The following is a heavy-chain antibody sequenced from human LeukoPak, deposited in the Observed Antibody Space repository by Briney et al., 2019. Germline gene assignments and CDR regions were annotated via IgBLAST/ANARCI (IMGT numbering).Heavy chain of an antibody. CDR3: AGGALDY. CDR1: GFTFSDYW. Sequence: GSLRLSCAASGFTFSDYWMSWVRQAPGQGLEWVAKISQDGREQRFVDSVKGRFTISRDNAKNLLFLQMDSLRAEDTAVYYCAGGALDYWGPGTLVTVSS. V-gene: IGHV3-7*04. J-gene: IGHJ4*02. CDR2: ISQDGREQ.